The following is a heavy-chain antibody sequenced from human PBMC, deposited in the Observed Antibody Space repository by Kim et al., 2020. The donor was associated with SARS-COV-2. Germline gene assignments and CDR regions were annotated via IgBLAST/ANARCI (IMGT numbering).Heavy chain of an antibody. D-gene: IGHD6-13*01. CDR2: ISYDGSNK. Sequence: GGSLRLSCAASGFTFSSYGMHWVRQAPGKGVEWVAVISYDGSNKYYADSVKDRFTISRDNSKNTLYLQMNSLRAEDTAVYHCAKDVAAAGYYYYGMDVWGDATTLSVSS. V-gene: IGHV3-30*18. CDR3: AKDVAAAGYYYYGMDV. J-gene: IGHJ6*02. CDR1: GFTFSSYG.